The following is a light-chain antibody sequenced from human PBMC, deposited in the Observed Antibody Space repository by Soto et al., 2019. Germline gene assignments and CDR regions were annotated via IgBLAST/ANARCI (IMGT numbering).Light chain of an antibody. Sequence: QSVLTQPASVSGSPXQXXTISCTGTSSDIGTYNYVSWYQQHPGKAPKLIIYEVSYRPLGVSNRFSGSKSGNTASLTISGLQAEDEADYFCTSYTLTSALHVFGSGTKLTVL. CDR2: EVS. CDR3: TSYTLTSALHV. CDR1: SSDIGTYNY. J-gene: IGLJ1*01. V-gene: IGLV2-14*01.